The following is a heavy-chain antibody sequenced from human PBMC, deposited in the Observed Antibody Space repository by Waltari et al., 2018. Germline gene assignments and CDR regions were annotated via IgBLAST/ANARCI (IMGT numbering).Heavy chain of an antibody. D-gene: IGHD1-26*01. CDR3: ATYIGASVGTAAFDV. V-gene: IGHV4-39*01. J-gene: IGHJ3*01. Sequence: WGWSGRPPWQSLEGIGTIWYLGATDSTPPVKSRVTISRGTSTNQLSLKLGSVTAADTAMYYCATYIGASVGTAAFDVWGQGAMVTVSS. CDR2: IWYLGAT.